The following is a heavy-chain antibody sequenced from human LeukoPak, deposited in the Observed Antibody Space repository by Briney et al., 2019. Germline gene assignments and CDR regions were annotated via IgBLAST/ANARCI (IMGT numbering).Heavy chain of an antibody. Sequence: VASVKVSCKASGYTFTSYDINWVRQATGQGLEWMGWISAYNGNTNYAQKLQGRVTMTTDTSTSTAYMELRSLRSDDTAVYYCARDRLPRNYDFWSGYTIDYWGQGTLVTVSS. V-gene: IGHV1-18*01. J-gene: IGHJ4*02. CDR3: ARDRLPRNYDFWSGYTIDY. D-gene: IGHD3-3*01. CDR2: ISAYNGNT. CDR1: GYTFTSYD.